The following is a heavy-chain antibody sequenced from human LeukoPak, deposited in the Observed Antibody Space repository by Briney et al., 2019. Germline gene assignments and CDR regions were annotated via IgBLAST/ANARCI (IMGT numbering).Heavy chain of an antibody. J-gene: IGHJ6*03. CDR1: GFTFSSYW. D-gene: IGHD6-6*01. Sequence: PGGSLRLSCAASGFTFSSYWMSWVRQAPGKGLEWVANIKQDGSEKYYVDSVKGRFTISRDNAKNSLYLQMNSLRAEDTAVYYCARGRSSSSWRYYYMDVWGKGTTVTVSS. CDR2: IKQDGSEK. CDR3: ARGRSSSSWRYYYMDV. V-gene: IGHV3-7*01.